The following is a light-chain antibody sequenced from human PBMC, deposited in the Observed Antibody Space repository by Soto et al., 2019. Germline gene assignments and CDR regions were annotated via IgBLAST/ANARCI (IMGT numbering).Light chain of an antibody. Sequence: DIQMTQSPSTLSASVGDRVTITCRASQTIGSWLAWYQQKPGKAPKLLIYKASYLESGVPSRFSGSGSGTDFTLTTSSLQPDDFATYYCHQYDSYYQTFGQGTKVEIK. CDR3: HQYDSYYQT. CDR1: QTIGSW. J-gene: IGKJ1*01. CDR2: KAS. V-gene: IGKV1-5*03.